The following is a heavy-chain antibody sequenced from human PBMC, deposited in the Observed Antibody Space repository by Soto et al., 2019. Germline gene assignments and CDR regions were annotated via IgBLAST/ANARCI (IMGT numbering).Heavy chain of an antibody. J-gene: IGHJ6*02. V-gene: IGHV3-23*01. D-gene: IGHD5-18*01. CDR1: GFTFSSYA. CDR2: ISGSGGST. Sequence: GGSLRLSCAASGFTFSSYAMSWVRQAPGKGLEWVSAISGSGGSTYYADSVKGRFTISRDNSKNTLYLQMNSLRAEDTAVYYCAKDPYVDTAMVYYYYYGMDVWGQGTTVTVSS. CDR3: AKDPYVDTAMVYYYYYGMDV.